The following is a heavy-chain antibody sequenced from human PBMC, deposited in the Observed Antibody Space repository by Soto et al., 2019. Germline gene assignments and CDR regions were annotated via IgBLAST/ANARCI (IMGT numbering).Heavy chain of an antibody. CDR2: IYYSGST. CDR3: ARFNWYFDL. CDR1: DGSISGYY. V-gene: IGHV4-59*08. Sequence: SETLPLTCPFSDGSISGYYWIWIRQPPGKGLEWIGYIYYSGSTNYNPSLKSRVTISVDTSKNQFPLKLSSVTAADTAVYYCARFNWYFDLCGRGILVTVSS. J-gene: IGHJ2*01.